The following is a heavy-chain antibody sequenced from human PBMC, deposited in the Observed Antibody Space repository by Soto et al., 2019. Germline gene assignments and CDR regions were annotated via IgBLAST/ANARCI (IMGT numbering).Heavy chain of an antibody. J-gene: IGHJ6*03. D-gene: IGHD3-10*01. CDR3: AKEYYYGSGSNYYMDV. CDR1: GFTFSSYG. V-gene: IGHV3-30*18. CDR2: ISYDGSNK. Sequence: GGSLRLSCAASGFTFSSYGMHWVRQAPGKGLEWVAVISYDGSNKYYADSVKGRFTISRDNSKNTLYLQMNSLRAEDTAVYYCAKEYYYGSGSNYYMDVWGKGTTVTVSS.